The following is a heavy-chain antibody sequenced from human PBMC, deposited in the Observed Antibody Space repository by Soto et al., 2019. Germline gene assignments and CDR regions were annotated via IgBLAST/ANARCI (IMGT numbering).Heavy chain of an antibody. J-gene: IGHJ4*02. Sequence: EVQLVESGGGLVQPGGSLRLSCAASGFTFSSYWMHWVRQAPGKGLVWVSRINSDGSSTSYADSVKGRFTISRDNAKNTLYPQMNSVRAEATAVYDGAREAEAGFYYWGQGTLVTVAS. CDR3: AREAEAGFYY. V-gene: IGHV3-74*01. D-gene: IGHD6-13*01. CDR2: INSDGSST. CDR1: GFTFSSYW.